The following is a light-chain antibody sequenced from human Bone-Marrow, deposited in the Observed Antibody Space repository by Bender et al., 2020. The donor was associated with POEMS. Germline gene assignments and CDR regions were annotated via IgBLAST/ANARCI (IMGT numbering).Light chain of an antibody. V-gene: IGLV8-61*01. Sequence: ELTQPPSVSVSPGQTARITCSGDALPKQYAYWYQQTPGQAPRTLIYNTNTRSSGVPDRFSGSILGSKAALTITGAQADDESDYYCALFMGSGKWLFGGGTKLTVL. CDR1: SGDALPKQY. J-gene: IGLJ3*02. CDR3: ALFMGSGKWL. CDR2: NTN.